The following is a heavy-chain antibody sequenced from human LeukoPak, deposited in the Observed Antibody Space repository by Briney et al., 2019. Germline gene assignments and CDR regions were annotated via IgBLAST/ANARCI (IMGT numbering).Heavy chain of an antibody. CDR3: ARRGSAATDAFDI. CDR2: IYYSGST. V-gene: IGHV4-39*07. CDR1: GGSISSSSYY. Sequence: SETLSLTCTVSGGSISSSSYYWGWIRQPPGKGLEWIGSIYYSGSTYYNPSLKSRVTISVDTSKNQFSLKLSSVTAADTAVYYCARRGSAATDAFDIWGQGTMVTVSS. D-gene: IGHD6-13*01. J-gene: IGHJ3*02.